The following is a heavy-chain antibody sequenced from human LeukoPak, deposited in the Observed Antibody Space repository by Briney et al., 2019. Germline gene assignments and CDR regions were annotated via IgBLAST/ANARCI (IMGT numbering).Heavy chain of an antibody. Sequence: GGSLRLSCAASGFTFSIYEMNWVRQAPGKGLEWVSYISSSGSTIYYADSVKGRYTISRDNAKNSLYLQMNSLRAEDTAVYYCARGGDYYGSGSQLDYWGQGTLVTVSS. CDR2: ISSSGSTI. CDR3: ARGGDYYGSGSQLDY. CDR1: GFTFSIYE. V-gene: IGHV3-48*03. D-gene: IGHD3-10*01. J-gene: IGHJ4*02.